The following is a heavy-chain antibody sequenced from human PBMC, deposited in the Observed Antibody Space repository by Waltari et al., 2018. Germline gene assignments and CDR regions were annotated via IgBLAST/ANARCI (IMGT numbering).Heavy chain of an antibody. CDR1: GFPFTTYW. D-gene: IGHD1-26*01. CDR3: ARGGSYYSYFQY. J-gene: IGHJ1*01. V-gene: IGHV3-74*01. Sequence: EVQLVESGGGSVQPGGSLRLSCAASGFPFTTYWMHWVRQTPGKGLGWVARSNGDGTTTDYGASGKGRFTISRDNAKNTVSLQMHGLRADDTAVYHCARGGSYYSYFQYWGQGTLVTVSS. CDR2: SNGDGTTT.